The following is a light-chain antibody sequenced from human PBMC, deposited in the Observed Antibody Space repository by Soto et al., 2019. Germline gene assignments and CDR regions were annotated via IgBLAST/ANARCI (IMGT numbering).Light chain of an antibody. CDR3: QTWGTGTWV. CDR2: LNSDGSH. Sequence: QLVLTQSPSASASLGASVKLTCTLSSGHSSYAIAWHQQQPEKGARYLMKLNSDGSHSKGDGIPDRFSGSSSGAERYLTISSLQSEDEADYYYQTWGTGTWVFGGGTKLTVL. V-gene: IGLV4-69*01. CDR1: SGHSSYA. J-gene: IGLJ3*02.